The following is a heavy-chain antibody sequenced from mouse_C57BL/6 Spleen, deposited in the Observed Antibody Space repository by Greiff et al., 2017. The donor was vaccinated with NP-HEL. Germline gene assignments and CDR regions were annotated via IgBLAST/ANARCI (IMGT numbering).Heavy chain of an antibody. Sequence: EVQLQQSGPELVKPGDSVKISCKASGYSFTGYFMNWVMQSHGKSLEWIGRINPYNGDTFYNQKFKGKATLTVDESSSTAHMELRSLTSEDSAVYYCAREAYGSSWGDYFDYWGQGTTLTVSS. D-gene: IGHD1-1*01. CDR2: INPYNGDT. V-gene: IGHV1-20*01. CDR3: AREAYGSSWGDYFDY. J-gene: IGHJ2*01. CDR1: GYSFTGYF.